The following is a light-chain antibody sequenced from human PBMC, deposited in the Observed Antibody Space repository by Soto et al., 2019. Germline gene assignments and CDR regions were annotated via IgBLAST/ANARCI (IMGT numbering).Light chain of an antibody. CDR3: ATWDDSLSSWV. J-gene: IGLJ3*02. V-gene: IGLV1-47*02. Sequence: QSVLTQPPSASGTPGQGVTISCSGSTSNIGSNYVYWYQQLPRAAPKLLIYSNNQRPSGVPDRFSGSKSGTSASLAISGLRSEDEADYYCATWDDSLSSWVFGGGTKLTVL. CDR2: SNN. CDR1: TSNIGSNY.